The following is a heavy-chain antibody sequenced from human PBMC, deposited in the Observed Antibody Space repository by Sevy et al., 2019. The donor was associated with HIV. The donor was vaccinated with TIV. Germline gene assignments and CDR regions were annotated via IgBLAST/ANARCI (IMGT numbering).Heavy chain of an antibody. J-gene: IGHJ6*02. CDR3: ARSYYDILTGYYPWDYYGMDV. Sequence: ASVKVSCKASGYTFTSYGISWVRQAPGQGLEWMGWISAYNGNTNYAQKLQGRVTMTTDTSTSTAYMELRSLRSDDTAVYYCARSYYDILTGYYPWDYYGMDVRGQGTTVTVSS. CDR2: ISAYNGNT. V-gene: IGHV1-18*01. CDR1: GYTFTSYG. D-gene: IGHD3-9*01.